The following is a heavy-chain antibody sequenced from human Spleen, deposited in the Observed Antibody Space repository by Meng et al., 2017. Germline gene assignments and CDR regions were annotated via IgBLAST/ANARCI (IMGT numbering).Heavy chain of an antibody. CDR3: ARHRSSSWSDY. D-gene: IGHD6-13*01. J-gene: IGHJ4*02. CDR2: VNTYNGNP. Sequence: VHLVRSWSEMKYAAASVKVSCTASGFSFTAYAMAWVRQVPGQGLEWMGWVNTYNGNPTYAQDFTVRFVFSLDTSVSTAYLQISGLKAEDTAVYYCARHRSSSWSDYWGQGTLVTVSS. CDR1: GFSFTAYA. V-gene: IGHV7-4-1*02.